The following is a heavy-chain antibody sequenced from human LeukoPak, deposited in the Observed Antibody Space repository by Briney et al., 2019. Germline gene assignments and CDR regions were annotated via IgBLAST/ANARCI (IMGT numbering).Heavy chain of an antibody. Sequence: GGSLRDSCAASGFTFSTYSMNWVRQAPGKGLEWVSYISSSISTIYYADSVKGRFTISRDNAKNSLYLQMNSLRAEDTAVYYCARSCGGDCYSRFDYWGQGTLVSASS. CDR1: GFTFSTYS. J-gene: IGHJ4*02. CDR3: ARSCGGDCYSRFDY. D-gene: IGHD2-21*02. V-gene: IGHV3-48*01. CDR2: ISSSISTI.